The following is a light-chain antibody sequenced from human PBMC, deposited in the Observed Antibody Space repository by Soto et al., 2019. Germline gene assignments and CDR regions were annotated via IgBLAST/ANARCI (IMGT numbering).Light chain of an antibody. V-gene: IGKV3-11*01. CDR2: DSS. CDR1: QSVRRY. CDR3: QQRSDWPLT. J-gene: IGKJ4*01. Sequence: EIVLTQSPATLSLSPGERATLSCRASQSVRRYLAWYQQKPGQAPRLLIYDSSNRAAGIPARFSGSGSGTDFTLTISSLETEDFAIYYCQQRSDWPLTFGGGTNVEI.